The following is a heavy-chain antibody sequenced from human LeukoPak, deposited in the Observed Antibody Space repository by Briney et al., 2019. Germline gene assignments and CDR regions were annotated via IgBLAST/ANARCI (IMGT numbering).Heavy chain of an antibody. D-gene: IGHD3-10*01. CDR1: GGAFSGYY. CDR3: ARGRPKGNYYYHYMDV. CDR2: INHSGST. J-gene: IGHJ6*03. V-gene: IGHV4-34*01. Sequence: SETLSLTCAVYGGAFSGYYWSWIRQPPGKGREWIGEINHSGSTNYNPSLKSRVTISVDTSKNQFSLKLSSVTAADTAVYYCARGRPKGNYYYHYMDVWGKGTTVTVSS.